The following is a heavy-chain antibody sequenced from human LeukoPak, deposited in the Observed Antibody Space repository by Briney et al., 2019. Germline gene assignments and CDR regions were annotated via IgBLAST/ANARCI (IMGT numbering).Heavy chain of an antibody. Sequence: GGSLRLSCVASGFTFGKYWMSWVRQAPGKGLEWVANIKLDGSEKNYVDSVKGRFTISRDNTKNSLYLQMNSLRAEDTAVYYCARDGAGGGSNYLDYWGQGTLVTVSS. CDR3: ARDGAGGGSNYLDY. CDR1: GFTFGKYW. J-gene: IGHJ4*02. CDR2: IKLDGSEK. V-gene: IGHV3-7*01. D-gene: IGHD2-15*01.